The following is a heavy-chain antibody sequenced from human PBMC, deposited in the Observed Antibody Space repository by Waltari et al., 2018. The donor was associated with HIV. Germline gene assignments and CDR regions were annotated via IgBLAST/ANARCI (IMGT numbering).Heavy chain of an antibody. D-gene: IGHD5-12*01. CDR2: IYYSGST. J-gene: IGHJ4*02. V-gene: IGHV4-61*01. CDR1: GGSVSSGSYY. Sequence: QVQLQESGPGLVKPSETLSLTCTVSGGSVSSGSYYWSWIRQPPGKGLEWIGYIYYSGSTNYNPSLKSRVTISVDTSKNQFSLKLSSVTAADTAVYYWAREAHGYNYFDYWGQGTLVTVSS. CDR3: AREAHGYNYFDY.